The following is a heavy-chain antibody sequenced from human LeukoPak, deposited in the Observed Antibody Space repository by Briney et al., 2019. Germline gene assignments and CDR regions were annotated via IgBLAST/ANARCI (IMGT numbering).Heavy chain of an antibody. D-gene: IGHD1-26*01. V-gene: IGHV4-59*01. CDR2: IYYSGST. CDR1: GGSISSYY. CDR3: ASLGLSSGYYYYMDV. J-gene: IGHJ6*03. Sequence: SETLSLTCTVSGGSISSYYWSWIRQPPGKGLEWIGYIYYSGSTNYNPSLKSRVTISVDTSKNQFSLKLSSVTAADTAVYYCASLGLSSGYYYYMDVWGKGTTVTVSS.